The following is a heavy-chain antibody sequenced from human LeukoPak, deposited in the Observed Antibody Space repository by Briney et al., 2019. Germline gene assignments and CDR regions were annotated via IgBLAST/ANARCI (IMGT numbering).Heavy chain of an antibody. V-gene: IGHV3-30*03. CDR2: ISYDGRNK. CDR1: GFPFSNHG. Sequence: GGSLRLSCAASGFPFSNHGMHWVRQAPGKGLEWVAVISYDGRNKYYADSVKGRFTISRDNSQNTLSLQMNSLRAEDTAVYYCARAQTYCSGVTCYSDSWGQGTLVTVSS. CDR3: ARAQTYCSGVTCYSDS. J-gene: IGHJ4*02. D-gene: IGHD2-15*01.